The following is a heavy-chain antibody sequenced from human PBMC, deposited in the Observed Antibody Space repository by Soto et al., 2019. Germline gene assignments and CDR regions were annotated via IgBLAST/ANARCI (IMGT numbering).Heavy chain of an antibody. Sequence: SETLSLTCTVSGGSISSYYWSWIRQPPGKGLEWIGYIYYSGSTNYNPSLKSRVTISVDTSKNQFSLKLSSVTAADTAVYYCARRTTVTTFDTYYYYMDVWGKGTTVTVSS. D-gene: IGHD4-17*01. V-gene: IGHV4-59*01. CDR1: GGSISSYY. CDR3: ARRTTVTTFDTYYYYMDV. CDR2: IYYSGST. J-gene: IGHJ6*03.